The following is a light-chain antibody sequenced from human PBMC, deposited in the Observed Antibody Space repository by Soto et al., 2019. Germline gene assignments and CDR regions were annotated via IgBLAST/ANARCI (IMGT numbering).Light chain of an antibody. J-gene: IGKJ4*01. V-gene: IGKV2-28*01. CDR3: MPPLQPPLT. CDR1: QSLLHSDGNNR. CDR2: LGS. Sequence: DIVMTQSPLSLPVTPGEPASISCRSSQSLLHSDGNNRLDWYVQKPGQSPQLLIHLGSLRASAVPDKFRGLGYGTAFTRKTSTVKAQDGCIYFCMPPLQPPLTFGVRTNV.